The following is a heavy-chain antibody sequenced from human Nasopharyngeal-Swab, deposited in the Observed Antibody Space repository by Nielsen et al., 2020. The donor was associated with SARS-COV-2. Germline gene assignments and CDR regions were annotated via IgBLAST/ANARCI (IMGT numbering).Heavy chain of an antibody. V-gene: IGHV4-59*01. Sequence: SETLSLTCTVSGGSISSYYWSWIRQPPGKGLEWIGYIYYSGSTNYNPSLKSRVTISVDTSKNQFSLELSSVTAADAGVYCWARGGWGDWFDPWGQGTLVTVSS. D-gene: IGHD3-16*01. J-gene: IGHJ5*02. CDR3: ARGGWGDWFDP. CDR2: IYYSGST. CDR1: GGSISSYY.